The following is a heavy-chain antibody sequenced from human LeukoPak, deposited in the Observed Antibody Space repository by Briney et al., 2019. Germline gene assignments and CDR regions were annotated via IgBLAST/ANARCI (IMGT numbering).Heavy chain of an antibody. D-gene: IGHD3-9*01. Sequence: SETLSLTCTVSGGSISSGGYYWSWIRQHPGKGLEWIGYIYYSGSTYYNPSLKSRVTISVDTSKNQFSLKLSSVTAADTAVYYCAREGGGYYDKNHAPFDYWGQGTLVTVSS. J-gene: IGHJ4*02. CDR3: AREGGGYYDKNHAPFDY. CDR1: GGSISSGGYY. V-gene: IGHV4-31*03. CDR2: IYYSGST.